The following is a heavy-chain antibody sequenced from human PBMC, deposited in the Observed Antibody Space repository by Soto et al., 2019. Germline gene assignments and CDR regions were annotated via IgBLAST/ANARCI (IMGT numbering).Heavy chain of an antibody. CDR2: ISSSGSTI. CDR1: GFTFSSYE. D-gene: IGHD3-16*01. Sequence: PGGSLRLSCAASGFTFSSYEMNWVRQAPGKGLEWVSYISSSGSTIYYADSVKGRFTISRDNAKNSLYLQMNSLRAEDTAVYYCVGALTYEVPYYYYGMDVWGQGTTVTVSS. CDR3: VGALTYEVPYYYYGMDV. J-gene: IGHJ6*02. V-gene: IGHV3-48*03.